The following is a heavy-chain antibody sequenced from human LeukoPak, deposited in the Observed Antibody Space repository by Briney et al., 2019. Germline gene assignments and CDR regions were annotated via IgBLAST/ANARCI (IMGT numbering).Heavy chain of an antibody. Sequence: GSLRLSCAASGFTFSTYWMHWVRQAPGKGLVWVSRINNDGSSTNYADSVKGRFTISRDNAKNTLYLQMNSLRAEDTAVYYCTRETLWFGESHGYHCGMDVWGQGTTVTVSS. CDR3: TRETLWFGESHGYHCGMDV. V-gene: IGHV3-74*01. D-gene: IGHD3-10*01. CDR1: GFTFSTYW. CDR2: INNDGSST. J-gene: IGHJ6*02.